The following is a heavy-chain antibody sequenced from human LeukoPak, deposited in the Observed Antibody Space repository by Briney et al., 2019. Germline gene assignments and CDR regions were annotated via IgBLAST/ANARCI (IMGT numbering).Heavy chain of an antibody. J-gene: IGHJ5*02. CDR1: GGSISSYY. CDR2: IYYSGST. V-gene: IGHV4-59*12. CDR3: ARDLLSQWLVRGFDP. D-gene: IGHD6-19*01. Sequence: SETLSLTCTVSGGSISSYYWSWIRQPPGKGLEWIGYIYYSGSTNYNPSLKSRVTISVDKSKNQFSLKLSSVTAADTAVYYCARDLLSQWLVRGFDPWGQGTLVTVSS.